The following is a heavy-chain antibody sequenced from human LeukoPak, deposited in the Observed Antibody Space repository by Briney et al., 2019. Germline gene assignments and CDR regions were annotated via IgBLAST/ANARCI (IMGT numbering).Heavy chain of an antibody. CDR1: GYTFTGYY. V-gene: IGHV1-2*06. CDR2: INPNSGGT. J-gene: IGHJ5*02. CDR3: ARAGGRITMIVSGLDP. D-gene: IGHD3-22*01. Sequence: AAVTVSCKASGYTFTGYYMHWVRQPPAQGREWMGRINPNSGGTNYEQKSQGRVTITSDTSISTAYMELSSLRSDDTAVYYCARAGGRITMIVSGLDPWGQGTLVTVSS.